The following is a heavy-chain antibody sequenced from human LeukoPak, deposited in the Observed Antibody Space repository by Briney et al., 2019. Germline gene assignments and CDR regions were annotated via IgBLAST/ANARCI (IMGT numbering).Heavy chain of an antibody. V-gene: IGHV3-7*01. CDR3: ARDADCSSTSCYQAPSGHFQH. J-gene: IGHJ1*01. CDR1: GFTFSSYW. CDR2: IKQDGSEK. Sequence: PGGSLRLSCAASGFTFSSYWMSWVRQAPGKGLEWVANIKQDGSEKYYVDSVKGRFTISRDNAKNSLYLQMNSLRAEDTAVYYCARDADCSSTSCYQAPSGHFQHWGRGTLVTVSS. D-gene: IGHD2-2*01.